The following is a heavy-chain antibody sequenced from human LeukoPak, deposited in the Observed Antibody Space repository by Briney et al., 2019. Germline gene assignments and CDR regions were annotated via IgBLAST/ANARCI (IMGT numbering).Heavy chain of an antibody. CDR3: ARDRQYQLLPYFDY. J-gene: IGHJ4*02. D-gene: IGHD2-2*01. CDR1: GGSISSYY. V-gene: IGHV4-4*07. CDR2: ISSSGST. Sequence: SETLSLTRTVSGGSISSYYWSWIRQPAGKRREWIGRISSSGSTNYNPSLKSRVTMSVDTSKNQFSLKLSSVTAADTAVYYCARDRQYQLLPYFDYWGQGTLVTVSS.